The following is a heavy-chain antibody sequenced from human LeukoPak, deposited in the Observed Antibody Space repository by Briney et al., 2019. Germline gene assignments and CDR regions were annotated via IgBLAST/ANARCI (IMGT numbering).Heavy chain of an antibody. Sequence: GGSLRLSCAASGFTFSSYAVSWVRQAPGKGLEWVPAISGSGGSTYYADSVKGRFTISRDNSKNTLYLQMNSLRAEDTAVYYCAKDGSSSWYSFDYRGQGTLVTVSS. CDR1: GFTFSSYA. CDR3: AKDGSSSWYSFDY. V-gene: IGHV3-23*01. D-gene: IGHD6-13*01. CDR2: ISGSGGST. J-gene: IGHJ4*02.